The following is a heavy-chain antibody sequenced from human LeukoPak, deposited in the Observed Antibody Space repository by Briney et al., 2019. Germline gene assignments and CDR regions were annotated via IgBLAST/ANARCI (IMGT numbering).Heavy chain of an antibody. CDR1: GFXFSTYS. CDR2: INIKGDDT. Sequence: GGSLRLSCSASGFXFSTYSIHWVRQAPGKGLELVSTINIKGDDTYYADSVKGRFTISRDHSRKTLYLQMSSLRAEDTAVYYCVKDLRGGGYYTSFDYWGQGTLVTVSS. CDR3: VKDLRGGGYYTSFDY. D-gene: IGHD3-10*01. V-gene: IGHV3-64D*08. J-gene: IGHJ4*02.